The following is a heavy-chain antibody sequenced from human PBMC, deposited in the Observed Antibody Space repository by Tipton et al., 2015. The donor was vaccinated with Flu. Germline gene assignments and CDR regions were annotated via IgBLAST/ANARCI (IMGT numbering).Heavy chain of an antibody. CDR1: DDSISIGRYY. J-gene: IGHJ6*02. V-gene: IGHV4-61*02. Sequence: TLSLTCTVSDDSISIGRYYWAWIRQSAGRGLEWIGRVETGGSTTYNPSLKSRVTISVDNSKNQFSLKLSSVTAADTAVYFCAREDGDSEGIFYYGMDVWGQGTTVTVSS. CDR2: VETGGST. D-gene: IGHD4-17*01. CDR3: AREDGDSEGIFYYGMDV.